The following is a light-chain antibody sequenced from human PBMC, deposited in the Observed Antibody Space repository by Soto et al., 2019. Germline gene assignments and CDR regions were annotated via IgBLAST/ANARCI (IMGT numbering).Light chain of an antibody. Sequence: EIVMTQSPATLSVSPGDRATFSCRASQSVAGNLAWYQQKPGQPPRLLIYGVSTRATGVPARFSGSGSGTDFTLTISSLEPEDFAVYYCQQRSNWPLTFGGGTKVDIK. V-gene: IGKV3-15*01. J-gene: IGKJ4*01. CDR3: QQRSNWPLT. CDR1: QSVAGN. CDR2: GVS.